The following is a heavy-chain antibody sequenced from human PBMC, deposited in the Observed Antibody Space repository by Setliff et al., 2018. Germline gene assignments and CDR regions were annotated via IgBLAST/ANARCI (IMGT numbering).Heavy chain of an antibody. CDR3: AARCSSTSCRYYYGSGSSVPFDY. V-gene: IGHV1-24*01. J-gene: IGHJ4*02. D-gene: IGHD3-10*01. Sequence: GASVKVSCKVSGYTLTELSMHWVRQAPGKGLEWMGGFDPEDGETIYAQKFQGRVTMTEDTSTDTAYMELSSLRSEDTAVYYCAARCSSTSCRYYYGSGSSVPFDYWGQGTLVTVS. CDR2: FDPEDGET. CDR1: GYTLTELS.